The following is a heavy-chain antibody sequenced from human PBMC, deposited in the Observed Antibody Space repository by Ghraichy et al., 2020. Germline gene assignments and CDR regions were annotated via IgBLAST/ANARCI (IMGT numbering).Heavy chain of an antibody. CDR2: ITGSSITI. V-gene: IGHV3-48*01. CDR3: ARLPLPRRAAVGDWYFDL. Sequence: GESLNISCEGSGFSFSDYSMIWVRLTPRKALEWVSYITGSSITIFYTDSVKGRFTISRDNAKNSLYLQMNSLRAEDTAVYYCARLPLPRRAAVGDWYFDLWGRGTLVTVCS. CDR1: GFSFSDYS. J-gene: IGHJ2*01. D-gene: IGHD6-13*01.